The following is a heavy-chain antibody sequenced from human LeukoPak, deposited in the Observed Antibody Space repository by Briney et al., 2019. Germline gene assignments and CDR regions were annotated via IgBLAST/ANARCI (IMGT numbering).Heavy chain of an antibody. CDR3: ARVLKYSSSSRGGPFDY. CDR1: GYTFTGYY. J-gene: IGHJ4*02. V-gene: IGHV1-2*02. Sequence: ASVKVSCKASGYTFTGYYMHWVRQAPGQGLEWMGWINPNSGGTNYAQKFQGRVTMTRDTSISTPYMELSRLRSDDTAVYYCARVLKYSSSSRGGPFDYWGQGTLVTVSS. CDR2: INPNSGGT. D-gene: IGHD6-6*01.